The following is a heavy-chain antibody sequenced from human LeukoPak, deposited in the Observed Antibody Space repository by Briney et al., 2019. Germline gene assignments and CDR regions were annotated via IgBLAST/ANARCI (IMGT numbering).Heavy chain of an antibody. Sequence: SQTLSLTCTVSGGSISSGGYYWSWIRQPPGKGLEWIGYIYHSGSTYYNPSLKSRVTISVDTSKNQFSLKLSSVTAADTAVYYCARAWSGWYGSWGNYYYYGMDVWGQGTTVTVSS. D-gene: IGHD6-19*01. CDR2: IYHSGST. V-gene: IGHV4-30-2*01. J-gene: IGHJ6*02. CDR1: GGSISSGGYY. CDR3: ARAWSGWYGSWGNYYYYGMDV.